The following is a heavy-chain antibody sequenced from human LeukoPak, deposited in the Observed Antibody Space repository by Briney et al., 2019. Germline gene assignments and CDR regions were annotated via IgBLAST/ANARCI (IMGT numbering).Heavy chain of an antibody. D-gene: IGHD4-11*01. CDR2: IYSAGST. J-gene: IGHJ4*02. Sequence: PGGSLRLSCTASGFTVSNTYMSWVRQATGKGLEWVSAIYSAGSTYYVDSVKGRFTISRDNSKNTLYLQMDSLRVEDTAVYYCARLHRRQFTSFDYWGQGTLITVSS. CDR1: GFTVSNTY. V-gene: IGHV3-53*01. CDR3: ARLHRRQFTSFDY.